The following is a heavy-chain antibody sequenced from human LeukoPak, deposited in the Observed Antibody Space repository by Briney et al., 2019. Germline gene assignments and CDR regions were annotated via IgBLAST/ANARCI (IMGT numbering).Heavy chain of an antibody. CDR1: GGTFSSYA. CDR2: VNPNSANT. J-gene: IGHJ4*02. V-gene: IGHV1-8*02. Sequence: ASVKVSCKASGGTFSSYAISWVRQAPGQGLEWMGWVNPNSANTGYTQKFQGRVTMTRDTSIGTAYMELSSLRPEDTAVYYCARGFGAHDYDIDYWGQGTLVTVSS. CDR3: ARGFGAHDYDIDY. D-gene: IGHD4-17*01.